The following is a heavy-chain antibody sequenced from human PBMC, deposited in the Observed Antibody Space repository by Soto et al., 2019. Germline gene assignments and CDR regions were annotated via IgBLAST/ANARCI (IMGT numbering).Heavy chain of an antibody. Sequence: QVQLQESGPGLVKPSETLSLTCTVSGGSISSYYWSWIRQPPGKGLEWIGYIYYSGSTNYNPSLKSRVTISVDTSKNQFSLKLSSVTAAETAVYYCARRYGRYFDYWGQGTLVTVSS. CDR1: GGSISSYY. V-gene: IGHV4-59*08. D-gene: IGHD4-17*01. CDR3: ARRYGRYFDY. J-gene: IGHJ4*02. CDR2: IYYSGST.